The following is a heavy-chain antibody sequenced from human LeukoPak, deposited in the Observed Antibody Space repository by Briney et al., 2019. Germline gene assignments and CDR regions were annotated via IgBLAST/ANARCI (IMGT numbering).Heavy chain of an antibody. CDR1: GFAFSSYG. CDR2: ISGSGGST. CDR3: AKDEGDIVVVVAASPFDY. J-gene: IGHJ4*02. Sequence: PGGSLRLSCAASGFAFSSYGMSWVRQAPGKGLEWVSAISGSGGSTYYADSVKGRFTISRDNSKNTLYLQMNSLRAEDTAVYYCAKDEGDIVVVVAASPFDYWGQGTLVTVSS. D-gene: IGHD2-15*01. V-gene: IGHV3-23*01.